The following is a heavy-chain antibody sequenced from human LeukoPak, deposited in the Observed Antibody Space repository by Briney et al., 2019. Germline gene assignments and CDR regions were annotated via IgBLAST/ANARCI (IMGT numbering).Heavy chain of an antibody. D-gene: IGHD2-21*02. Sequence: PSETLSLTCAVYGGSFSGYYWSWIRQPPGKGLEWIGEINHSGSTNYNPSLKSRVTISLDTSKNQFSLKLSSVTAADTAVYYCARGRIVVVTAIGAFDIWGQGTMVTVSS. V-gene: IGHV4-34*01. CDR1: GGSFSGYY. CDR3: ARGRIVVVTAIGAFDI. CDR2: INHSGST. J-gene: IGHJ3*02.